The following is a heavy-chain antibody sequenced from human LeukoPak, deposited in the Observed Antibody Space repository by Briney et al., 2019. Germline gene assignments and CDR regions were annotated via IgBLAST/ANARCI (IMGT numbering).Heavy chain of an antibody. V-gene: IGHV3-33*01. Sequence: QPGGSLRLSCAASGFTFSSYGMHWVRQAPGKGLEWVAVIWYDGSNKYYADSVKGRFTISRDNSKNTLYLQMNSLRAEDTAVYYCARGSSASSSTWLYMDVWGKGTTVTVSS. CDR3: ARGSSASSSTWLYMDV. CDR1: GFTFSSYG. D-gene: IGHD6-6*01. CDR2: IWYDGSNK. J-gene: IGHJ6*03.